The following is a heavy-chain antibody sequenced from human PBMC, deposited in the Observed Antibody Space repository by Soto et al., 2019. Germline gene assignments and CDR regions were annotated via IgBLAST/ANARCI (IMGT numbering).Heavy chain of an antibody. CDR2: ISAYNGNT. Sequence: QVQLVQSGAEVKKPGASVKVSCKASGYTFTSYGISWVRQAPGQGLEWMGWISAYNGNTNYAQKLQGRVTMTTDTPTSTAYMELRSLRSDDTAVYYCAREFGLLWFGELLSHDAFDIWGQGTMVTVSS. V-gene: IGHV1-18*01. D-gene: IGHD3-10*01. J-gene: IGHJ3*02. CDR1: GYTFTSYG. CDR3: AREFGLLWFGELLSHDAFDI.